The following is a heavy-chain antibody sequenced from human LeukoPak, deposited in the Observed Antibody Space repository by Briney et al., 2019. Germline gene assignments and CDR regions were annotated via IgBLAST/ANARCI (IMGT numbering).Heavy chain of an antibody. D-gene: IGHD2-2*03. CDR3: VRVGYCSTSNCSSLDD. Sequence: GASVPDSCKTSGYTFTSYYIHWVRQAPGQGLEWMGKINPSGGSASNAQKFQGRVTMTRDTSTRTVYMELSSLRSEETAVYYCVRVGYCSTSNCSSLDDWGQGITVTVSS. CDR2: INPSGGSA. CDR1: GYTFTSYY. J-gene: IGHJ6*02. V-gene: IGHV1-46*01.